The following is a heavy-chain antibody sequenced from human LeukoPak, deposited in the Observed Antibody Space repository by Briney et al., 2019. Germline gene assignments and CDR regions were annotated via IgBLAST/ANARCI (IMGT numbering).Heavy chain of an antibody. J-gene: IGHJ4*02. CDR3: AGLTRSGHADY. CDR2: IYYSGST. Sequence: SESLSLTCTVSGGSISSYYWSWVRQPPGNGLEWIGYIYYSGSTNYNPSLTSRATIPVATSKNQFSLKLSSVTAADTAVYYCAGLTRSGHADYWGQGTLVTVSS. V-gene: IGHV4-59*08. CDR1: GGSISSYY. D-gene: IGHD2-15*01.